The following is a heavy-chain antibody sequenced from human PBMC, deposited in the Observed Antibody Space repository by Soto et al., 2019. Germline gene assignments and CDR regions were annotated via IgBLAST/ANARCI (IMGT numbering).Heavy chain of an antibody. CDR2: IFSDDEK. Sequence: QVTVKESGPVLVKPTETLTLTCTVSGFSLSNAGLGVSWIRQPPGKALGWLVHIFSDDEKSYSTSLKSRLTTSKATSKSQVVLTMTNMDPVDTATYYCASTYSTSWYWFDFWGQGTLVTVSS. D-gene: IGHD6-13*01. V-gene: IGHV2-26*04. CDR1: GFSLSNAGLG. J-gene: IGHJ5*01. CDR3: ASTYSTSWYWFDF.